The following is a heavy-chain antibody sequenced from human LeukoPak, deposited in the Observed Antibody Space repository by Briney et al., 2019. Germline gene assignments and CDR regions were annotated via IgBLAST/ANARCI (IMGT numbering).Heavy chain of an antibody. J-gene: IGHJ4*02. Sequence: GGSLRLSCAASGFTFSSFSMNWVRQAPGKWLEWVSSISSRSSYIYYADSVKGRFTISRDNAKNSLYLQMNSLRAEDTAVYYCARVPSDIVVVEPATPDFWGQGTLVTVSS. V-gene: IGHV3-21*01. CDR1: GFTFSSFS. CDR2: ISSRSSYI. CDR3: ARVPSDIVVVEPATPDF. D-gene: IGHD2-15*01.